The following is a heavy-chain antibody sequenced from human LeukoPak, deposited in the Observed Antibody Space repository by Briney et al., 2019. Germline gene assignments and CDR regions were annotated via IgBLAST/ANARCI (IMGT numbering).Heavy chain of an antibody. CDR3: AREQTSGTYFDY. J-gene: IGHJ4*02. D-gene: IGHD1-26*01. Sequence: ASVKVSCKASGYTFTSYDINWVRQATGQGLEWMGWMNPNSGNTGYAQKFQGRVTMTRDMSTSTVYMDLSSLTSEDTAVYYCAREQTSGTYFDYWGQGTLSPSPQ. V-gene: IGHV1-8*02. CDR2: MNPNSGNT. CDR1: GYTFTSYD.